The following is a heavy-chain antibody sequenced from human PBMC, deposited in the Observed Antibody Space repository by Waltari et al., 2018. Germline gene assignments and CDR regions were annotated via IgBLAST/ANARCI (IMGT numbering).Heavy chain of an antibody. CDR1: GGSISSSSYY. V-gene: IGHV4-39*07. CDR3: ATLNPGIVPDKNFDY. J-gene: IGHJ4*02. CDR2: IYYSGGT. Sequence: QLQLQESGPGLVKPSETLSLTCTVSGGSISSSSYYWGWIRQPPGKGLEWIGSIYYSGGTYYNPSLKSRVTISVDTSKNQFSLKLSSVTAADTAVYYCATLNPGIVPDKNFDYWGQGTLVTVSS. D-gene: IGHD1-26*01.